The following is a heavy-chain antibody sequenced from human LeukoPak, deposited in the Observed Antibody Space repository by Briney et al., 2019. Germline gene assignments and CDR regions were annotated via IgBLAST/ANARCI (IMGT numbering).Heavy chain of an antibody. CDR1: GFTFSSYA. CDR3: ARDRYGSGGDFDY. Sequence: GGSLRLSCAASGFTFSSYAMHWVRQAPGKGLEYVSAISSNGGSTYYANSVKGRFTISRDNSKNTLYLQMGSLRAEDMDVYYCARDRYGSGGDFDYWGQGTLVTVSS. J-gene: IGHJ4*02. V-gene: IGHV3-64*01. D-gene: IGHD3-10*01. CDR2: ISSNGGST.